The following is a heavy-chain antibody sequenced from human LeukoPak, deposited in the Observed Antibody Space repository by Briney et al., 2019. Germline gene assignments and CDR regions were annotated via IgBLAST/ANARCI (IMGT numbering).Heavy chain of an antibody. J-gene: IGHJ6*02. CDR1: GGSISSGGYS. CDR3: ASSKEDSSGYFPDYYYGMDV. V-gene: IGHV4-30-2*05. D-gene: IGHD3-22*01. CDR2: IYHSGST. Sequence: PSETLSLTCAVSGGSISSGGYSWSWIRQPPGKGLEWIGYIYHSGSTYYNPSLKSRVTISVDTSKNQFSLKLSSVTAADTAVYYCASSKEDSSGYFPDYYYGMDVWAKGPRSPSP.